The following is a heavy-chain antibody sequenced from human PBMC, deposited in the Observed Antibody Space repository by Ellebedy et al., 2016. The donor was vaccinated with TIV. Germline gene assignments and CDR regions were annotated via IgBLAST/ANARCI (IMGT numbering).Heavy chain of an antibody. CDR2: ISDSGDII. CDR3: AKDSGWEHEY. CDR1: GFTLNKYA. Sequence: GESLKISCAASGFTLNKYAMTWVRQGPGKGLEWVSVISDSGDIIYYADSVKGRFTISRDNSKNTLFLQMNSLRVEDTALYYCAKDSGWEHEYWGQGTLVTISS. V-gene: IGHV3-23*01. J-gene: IGHJ4*02. D-gene: IGHD3-10*01.